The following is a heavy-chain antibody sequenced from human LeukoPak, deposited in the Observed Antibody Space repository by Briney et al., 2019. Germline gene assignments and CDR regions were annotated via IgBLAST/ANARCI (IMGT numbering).Heavy chain of an antibody. CDR2: IKQGGNEE. CDR3: ARTLSTTIFGVDPFDY. CDR1: GFRFSSYW. D-gene: IGHD3-3*01. J-gene: IGHJ4*02. V-gene: IGHV3-7*01. Sequence: GGSLRLSCAASGFRFSSYWMSWLRQAPGKGLEWVANIKQGGNEEYYVDSVKGRFTISRDNAENALYLQMNNLRVEDTAVYYCARTLSTTIFGVDPFDYWGQGTLVMVSS.